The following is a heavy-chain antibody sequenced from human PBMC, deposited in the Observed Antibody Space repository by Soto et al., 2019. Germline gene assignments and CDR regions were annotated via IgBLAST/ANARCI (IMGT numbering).Heavy chain of an antibody. J-gene: IGHJ6*02. D-gene: IGHD2-2*01. Sequence: PSPTLSLTCTVSGDSISGYYWSWVRQPAGKGLEWVGLIYSDGTTNYMPSLKSRVTMSLDTSKDHLALHLNSVTAADTAVYYCSRVGCSNSNCYTRGIDVWGQGTTVT. V-gene: IGHV4-4*07. CDR1: GDSISGYY. CDR2: IYSDGTT. CDR3: SRVGCSNSNCYTRGIDV.